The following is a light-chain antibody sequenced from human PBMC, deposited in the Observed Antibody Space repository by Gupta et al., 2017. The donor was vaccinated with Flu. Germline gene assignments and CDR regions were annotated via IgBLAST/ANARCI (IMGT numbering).Light chain of an antibody. V-gene: IGLV2-23*03. CDR2: EGS. CDR1: SSDFGSYTL. Sequence: NISCTGTSSDFGSYTLVSWYHQHPGKAPKLMIYEGSKRPSGVSKRFSGSKSGNTASLTISGLQAEDEADYYCCSYAGSSTFTAVFGGGTQLTVL. CDR3: CSYAGSSTFTAV. J-gene: IGLJ7*01.